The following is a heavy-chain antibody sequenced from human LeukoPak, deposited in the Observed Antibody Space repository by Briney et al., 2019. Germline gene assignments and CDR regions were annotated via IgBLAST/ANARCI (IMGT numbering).Heavy chain of an antibody. CDR1: GDSVSSNSVT. D-gene: IGHD2-2*01. CDR2: TYYRSTWYN. J-gene: IGHJ5*02. V-gene: IGHV6-1*01. CDR3: ARRLTQYDCFDP. Sequence: SQTLSLTCAISGDSVSSNSVTWNWIRQSPSRGLEWLGRTYYRSTWYNDYAVSLRGRITVNPDTSKNQFSLHLNSVTPKDTAVYYCARRLTQYDCFDPWGQGILVTVSS.